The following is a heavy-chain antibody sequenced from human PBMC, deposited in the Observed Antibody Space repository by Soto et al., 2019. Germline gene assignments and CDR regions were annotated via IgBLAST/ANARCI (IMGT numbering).Heavy chain of an antibody. CDR3: AKDLTRQLAYWLDP. V-gene: IGHV1-2*02. CDR2: INAHSGGP. CDR1: GFSFTGYY. Sequence: GASVKVSCKASGFSFTGYYIHWLRQAPGQGLEWMGWINAHSGGPEYAQKFQGRVTLTRDTSIATAYLTLTSLTSDDTALYYCAKDLTRQLAYWLDPWGQGTQVTVSS. J-gene: IGHJ5*02. D-gene: IGHD6-6*01.